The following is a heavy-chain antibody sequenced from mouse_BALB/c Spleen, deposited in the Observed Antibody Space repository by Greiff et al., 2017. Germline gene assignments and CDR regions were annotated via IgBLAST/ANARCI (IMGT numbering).Heavy chain of an antibody. J-gene: IGHJ2*01. Sequence: EVQLQQSGAELVKPGASVKLSCTASGFNIKDTYMHWVKQRPEQGLEWIGRIDPANGNTKYDPKFQGKATITADTSSNTAYLQLSSLTSEDTAVYYCASHDGYYFDYWGQGTTLTVSA. CDR3: ASHDGYYFDY. V-gene: IGHV14-3*02. CDR1: GFNIKDTY. CDR2: IDPANGNT. D-gene: IGHD2-3*01.